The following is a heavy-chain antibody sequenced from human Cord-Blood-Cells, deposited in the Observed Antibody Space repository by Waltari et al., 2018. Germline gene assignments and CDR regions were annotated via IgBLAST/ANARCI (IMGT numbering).Heavy chain of an antibody. CDR1: GGTFSSYA. Sequence: QVQLVQSGAEVKKPGSSVKVSCKASGGTFSSYAISWVRQAPGQGLEWMGGIIPIFGTANHAQKVQGRVTITADESTSTAYMELSSLRSEDTAVYYCARPSGDIVVVPAAPYYMDVWGKGTTVTVSS. D-gene: IGHD2-2*01. V-gene: IGHV1-69*01. J-gene: IGHJ6*03. CDR3: ARPSGDIVVVPAAPYYMDV. CDR2: IIPIFGTA.